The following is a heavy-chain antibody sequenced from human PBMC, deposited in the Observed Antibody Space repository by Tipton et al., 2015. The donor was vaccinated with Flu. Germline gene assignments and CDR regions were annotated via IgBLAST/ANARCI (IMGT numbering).Heavy chain of an antibody. D-gene: IGHD4-11*01. CDR3: ARRDYSNYVSDPKSWFDP. V-gene: IGHV4-59*08. J-gene: IGHJ5*02. CDR2: IYYSGST. CDR1: GGSISSYY. Sequence: GLVKPSETLSLTCTVSGGSISSYYWSWIRQPPGKGLEWIGYIYYSGSTNYNPSHKSRVTISIDRSKNQFSLNLKSVTAADLAVYYCARRDYSNYVSDPKSWFDPWGQGTLVAVSS.